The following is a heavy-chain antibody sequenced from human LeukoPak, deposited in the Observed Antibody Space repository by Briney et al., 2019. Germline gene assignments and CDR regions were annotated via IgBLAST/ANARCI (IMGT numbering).Heavy chain of an antibody. D-gene: IGHD6-19*01. Sequence: VASVKVSCKASGYTFTEYAMHWVRLAPGHGLEWMGWINADSGNTESSQRFQGRLSITWDTSATTAYMELSSLTSEDTAVYYCARGGPNRSGWTLDYWGPGTLVTVSS. CDR2: INADSGNT. CDR1: GYTFTEYA. J-gene: IGHJ4*02. V-gene: IGHV1-3*01. CDR3: ARGGPNRSGWTLDY.